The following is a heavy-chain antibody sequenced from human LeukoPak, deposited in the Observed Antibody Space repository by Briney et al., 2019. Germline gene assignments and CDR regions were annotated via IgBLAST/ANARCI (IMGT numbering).Heavy chain of an antibody. CDR2: ISYDGSNK. CDR3: ARDAQGGGSYYFDY. CDR1: GFTFSSYA. Sequence: GGSLRLSCAASGFTFSSYAMHWVRQAPGKGLEWVAVISYDGSNKYYADSVKGRFTISRDNSKNTLYLQMNSLRAEDTAVYYCARDAQGGGSYYFDYWGQGTLVTVSS. D-gene: IGHD1-26*01. V-gene: IGHV3-30-3*01. J-gene: IGHJ4*02.